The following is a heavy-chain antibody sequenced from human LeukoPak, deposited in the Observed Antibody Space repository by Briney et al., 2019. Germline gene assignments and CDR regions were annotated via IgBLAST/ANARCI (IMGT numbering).Heavy chain of an antibody. J-gene: IGHJ4*02. V-gene: IGHV3-9*01. CDR2: ISWNSGSI. D-gene: IGHD5-18*01. CDR3: AKDIRYSYGSNFDY. CDR1: GFTFDDYA. Sequence: PAGGSLRLSCAASGFTFDDYAMHWVRQAPGKGLEWVSGISWNSGSIGYADSVKGRFTISRDNAKNSLYLQMNSLRAEDTALYYCAKDIRYSYGSNFDYWGRGTLVTVSS.